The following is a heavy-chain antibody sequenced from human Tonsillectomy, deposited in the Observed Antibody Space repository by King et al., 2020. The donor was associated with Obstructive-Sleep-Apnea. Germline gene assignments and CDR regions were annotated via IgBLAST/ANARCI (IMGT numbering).Heavy chain of an antibody. CDR2: INTNTGHP. D-gene: IGHD6-13*01. CDR3: ARMVYSSSWYRFFDS. Sequence: VQLVESGSELKTPGASVKVSCKASGYSFTSYAMNWVRQAPGQGLEGMGRINTNTGHPTFAQGFTGRFVFSLDTSGSTASLQISSLKAEDTAVYYCARMVYSSSWYRFFDSWGQGTLVTVSS. J-gene: IGHJ4*02. V-gene: IGHV7-4-1*02. CDR1: GYSFTSYA.